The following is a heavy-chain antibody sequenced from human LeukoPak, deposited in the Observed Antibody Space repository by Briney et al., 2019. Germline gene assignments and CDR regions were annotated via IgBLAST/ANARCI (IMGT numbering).Heavy chain of an antibody. CDR2: ISGSGADT. D-gene: IGHD3-22*01. Sequence: PGGSLRLSCAASGFTFSSYFMTWVRQAPGKGLEWVSGISGSGADTLYADSVRGQFTISRDNSKNTLYLQMNSLRAEDTVVYYCAKVPPHDDSGYSNPYWGQGTLVTVSS. CDR3: AKVPPHDDSGYSNPY. CDR1: GFTFSSYF. J-gene: IGHJ4*02. V-gene: IGHV3-23*01.